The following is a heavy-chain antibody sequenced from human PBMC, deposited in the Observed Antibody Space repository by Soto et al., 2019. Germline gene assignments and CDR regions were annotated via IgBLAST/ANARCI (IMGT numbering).Heavy chain of an antibody. CDR2: ISTYNGDT. Sequence: EASGKVSCKASGYTFTNYGFLWLRQAPGQGLEWMGWISTYNGDTAYAQKIQDRVTLTRDISTSTAYMELRSLGSDDTAIYYCAILPHDTYEYDYWGQGTPVTVSS. CDR3: AILPHDTYEYDY. CDR1: GYTFTNYG. D-gene: IGHD3-9*01. V-gene: IGHV1-18*04. J-gene: IGHJ4*02.